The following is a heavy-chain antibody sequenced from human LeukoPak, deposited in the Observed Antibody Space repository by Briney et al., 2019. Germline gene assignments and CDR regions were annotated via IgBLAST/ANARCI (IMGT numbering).Heavy chain of an antibody. D-gene: IGHD1-1*01. CDR1: GYTFTGYY. CDR3: AREPGTATGY. J-gene: IGHJ4*02. V-gene: IGHV1-2*02. CDR2: IYPNTGGT. Sequence: ASVKVSCTPSGYTFTGYYLHWVRQAPGQGLEWMGWIYPNTGGTKSTQKFQGRLSMTRDTAISTAYMEINRLTSDDTAVYYCAREPGTATGYWGQGTLVTVSP.